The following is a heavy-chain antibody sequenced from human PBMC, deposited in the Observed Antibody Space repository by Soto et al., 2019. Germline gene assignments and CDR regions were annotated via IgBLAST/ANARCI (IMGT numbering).Heavy chain of an antibody. CDR1: GYTFTGYY. CDR2: INPNSGGT. V-gene: IGHV1-2*04. CDR3: ARGGLRLRKGPDPRIDY. D-gene: IGHD4-17*01. J-gene: IGHJ4*02. Sequence: ASVKVSCKASGYTFTGYYMHWVRQAPGQGLEWMGWINPNSGGTNYAQKFQGWVTMTRDTSISTAYMELSRLGSDDTAVYYCARGGLRLRKGPDPRIDYWGQGTLVTVSS.